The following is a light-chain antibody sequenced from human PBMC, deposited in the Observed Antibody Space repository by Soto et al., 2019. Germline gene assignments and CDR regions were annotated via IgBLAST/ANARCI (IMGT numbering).Light chain of an antibody. CDR1: QDIRND. V-gene: IGKV1-6*01. CDR3: PQGYNFPHT. CDR2: AAS. Sequence: AIQMTQSPSSLSASVGDRVTITCRASQDIRNDLDWYQQKPTKAPNLLINAASNLQIRVPSRCRGSGSGTDFTLTSSSLQPEDFATYSCPQGYNFPHTCGPGTKVDIK. J-gene: IGKJ3*01.